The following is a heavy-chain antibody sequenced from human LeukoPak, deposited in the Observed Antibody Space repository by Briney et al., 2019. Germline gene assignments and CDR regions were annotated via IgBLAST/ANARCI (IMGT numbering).Heavy chain of an antibody. D-gene: IGHD5-18*01. CDR1: GGSISSSSYY. J-gene: IGHJ6*03. CDR3: ARDLISLGYSYDPYYYYMDV. Sequence: SETLSLTCTVSGGSISSSSYYWGWIRQPPGKGLEWIGSIYYSGSTYYNPSLKSRVTISVDTSKNQFSLQLNSVTPEDTAVYYCARDLISLGYSYDPYYYYMDVWGKGTTVTVSS. V-gene: IGHV4-39*02. CDR2: IYYSGST.